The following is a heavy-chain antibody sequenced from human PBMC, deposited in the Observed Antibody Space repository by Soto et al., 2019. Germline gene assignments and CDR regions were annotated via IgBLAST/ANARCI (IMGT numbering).Heavy chain of an antibody. J-gene: IGHJ4*02. CDR1: GFTFSNYA. CDR2: ISSSGGTT. Sequence: GSLRLSCAASGFTFSNYAMSWVRQAPGKGLEWVSAISSSGGTTYYADSVKGRFTISRDNSKNTLYLQMNSLRAEDTAVYYCAKPRDTSSSDYWGQGTLVTVSS. CDR3: AKPRDTSSSDY. V-gene: IGHV3-23*01. D-gene: IGHD6-6*01.